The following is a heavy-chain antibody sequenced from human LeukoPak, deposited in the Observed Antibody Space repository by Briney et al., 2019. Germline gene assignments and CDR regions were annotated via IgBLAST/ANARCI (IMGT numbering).Heavy chain of an antibody. CDR2: IIPIFGTA. V-gene: IGHV1-69*05. Sequence: GASVKVSCKASGGTFSSYAISWVRQAPGQGLEWMGGIIPIFGTANYAQKFQGRVTITTDESTSTAYMELSSLRSEDTAVYYCARSIAARPYYYYMDVWGKGTTVTVSS. CDR3: ARSIAARPYYYYMDV. J-gene: IGHJ6*03. D-gene: IGHD6-6*01. CDR1: GGTFSSYA.